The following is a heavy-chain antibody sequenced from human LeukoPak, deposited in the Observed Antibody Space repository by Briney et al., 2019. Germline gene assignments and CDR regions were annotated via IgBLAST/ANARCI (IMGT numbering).Heavy chain of an antibody. CDR2: IHHSGST. CDR1: GGSISSVGYY. D-gene: IGHD3-10*01. V-gene: IGHV4-31*03. CDR3: ANYGSGSYRFDP. Sequence: PSDTLSLTCTVSGGSISSVGYYWSWIRQHPGKGLEWIGYIHHSGSTYYNPSLKSRLIISLDTSKNQFSLKLNSVTAADTAVYYCANYGSGSYRFDPWGQGTLVTVSS. J-gene: IGHJ5*02.